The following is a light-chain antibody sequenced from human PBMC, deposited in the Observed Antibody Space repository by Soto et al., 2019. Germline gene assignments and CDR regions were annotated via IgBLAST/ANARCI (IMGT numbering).Light chain of an antibody. CDR3: QQYGSSLPIT. CDR1: QSVDND. Sequence: EIVMTQSPATLSVSPGDRATLSCRASQSVDNDLAWYQQKPGQAPRHLIYGASSRATGIPDRFSGSGSGTDFTLTISRLEPEDFAVYYCQQYGSSLPITFGQGTRLEI. J-gene: IGKJ5*01. V-gene: IGKV3-20*01. CDR2: GAS.